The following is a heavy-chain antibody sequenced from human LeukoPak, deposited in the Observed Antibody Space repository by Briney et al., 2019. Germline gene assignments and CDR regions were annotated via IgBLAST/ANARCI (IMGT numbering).Heavy chain of an antibody. D-gene: IGHD4-17*01. CDR1: GYSFTSFW. V-gene: IGHV5-51*01. CDR2: IYPGDSHT. CDR3: TSHRDYGDYRDAFDI. Sequence: GESLKISCQGSGYSFTSFWTGWVRQMPGKGLEWMGIIYPGDSHTRYSPSLQGQVTISVDKSISTAYLQRSSLKASDTAMYYCTSHRDYGDYRDAFDIWGQGTMVTVSS. J-gene: IGHJ3*02.